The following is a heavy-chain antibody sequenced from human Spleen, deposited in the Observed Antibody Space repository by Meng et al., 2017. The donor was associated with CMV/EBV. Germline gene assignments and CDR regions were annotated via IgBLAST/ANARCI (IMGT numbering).Heavy chain of an antibody. D-gene: IGHD2-15*01. CDR2: INGDGSRQ. J-gene: IGHJ4*02. CDR1: GLILSNYW. CDR3: ASGPRSGSY. Sequence: RLSCAASGLILSNYWMNWVRLAPGKGLEWVGNINGDGSRQDYVDSVEGRFTMSRDNAKNSLYLQMNSLRAEDTGVYYCASGPRSGSYWGQGTLVTVSS. V-gene: IGHV3-7*01.